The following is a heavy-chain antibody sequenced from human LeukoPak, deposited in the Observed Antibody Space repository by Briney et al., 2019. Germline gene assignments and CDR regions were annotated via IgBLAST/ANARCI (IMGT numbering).Heavy chain of an antibody. D-gene: IGHD3-10*01. CDR1: GFAVSSNY. V-gene: IGHV3-53*01. Sequence: GGSLRLSCAASGFAVSSNYMNWVRQAPGKGLEWVSVIYSDGRTYYADSVKVRFTISRDISKNTLFLQMTSLRAEDTAVYYCAKVKGWYGEGYFDYWGQGTLVTVSS. J-gene: IGHJ4*02. CDR3: AKVKGWYGEGYFDY. CDR2: IYSDGRT.